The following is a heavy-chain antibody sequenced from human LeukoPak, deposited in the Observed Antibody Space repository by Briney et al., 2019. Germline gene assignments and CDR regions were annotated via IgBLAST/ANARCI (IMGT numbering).Heavy chain of an antibody. Sequence: APVKVSCSASGYTFTPDYIHWVRQAPGQGREWIGIINPSGVSTTSAQKFPGRVIVTGDTSTSTVYMELRSLRSEDTAVYYCARARGSGSYYGHDYYYYYYMDVWGQGTTVTVSS. J-gene: IGHJ6*03. CDR1: GYTFTPDY. CDR2: INPSGVST. D-gene: IGHD3-10*01. CDR3: ARARGSGSYYGHDYYYYYYMDV. V-gene: IGHV1-46*01.